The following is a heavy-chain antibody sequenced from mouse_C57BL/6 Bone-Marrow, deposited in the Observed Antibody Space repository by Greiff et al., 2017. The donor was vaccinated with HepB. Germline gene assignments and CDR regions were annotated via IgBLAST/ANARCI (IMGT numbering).Heavy chain of an antibody. V-gene: IGHV1-7*01. CDR1: GYTFTSYW. J-gene: IGHJ3*01. D-gene: IGHD2-13*01. CDR2: INPSSGYT. Sequence: QVQLLQSGAALAKPGASVKLSCKASGYTFTSYWMHWVKQRPGQGLEWIGYINPSSGYTKYNQKFKDKATLTADKSSRTAYMQLSSLTYEDSAVYYCARGDDYAAYWGQGTLVTVSA. CDR3: ARGDDYAAY.